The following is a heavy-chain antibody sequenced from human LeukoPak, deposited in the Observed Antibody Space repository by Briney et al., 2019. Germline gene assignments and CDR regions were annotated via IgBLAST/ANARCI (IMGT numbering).Heavy chain of an antibody. CDR3: ATEFRFLDGSGDYILWYFDL. D-gene: IGHD4-17*01. V-gene: IGHV1-2*06. Sequence: ASVKVSCKASGYTLTGYYIHWVRQAPGQGLEWMGRINFNSGDTRYAQHFQGRVSMTRDTSINTAYMELSGLKSDDTAVYYCATEFRFLDGSGDYILWYFDLWGRGALVIVSA. CDR2: INFNSGDT. J-gene: IGHJ2*01. CDR1: GYTLTGYY.